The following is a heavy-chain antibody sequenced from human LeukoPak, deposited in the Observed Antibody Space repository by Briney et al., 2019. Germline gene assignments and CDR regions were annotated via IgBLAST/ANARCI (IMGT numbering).Heavy chain of an antibody. J-gene: IGHJ4*02. CDR1: GYSISNGYY. Sequence: SETLSLTCTVSGYSISNGYYWGWIRQPPGKGLEWIGNIYHSGSTNYNPSLKSRVTISVDTSKNQFSLKLSSVTAADTAVYYCARFRILHLSPVVGATRAYYFDYWGQGTLVTVSS. CDR3: ARFRILHLSPVVGATRAYYFDY. V-gene: IGHV4-38-2*02. CDR2: IYHSGST. D-gene: IGHD1-26*01.